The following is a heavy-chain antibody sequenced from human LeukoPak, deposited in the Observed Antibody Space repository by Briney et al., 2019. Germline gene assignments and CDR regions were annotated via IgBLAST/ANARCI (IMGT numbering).Heavy chain of an antibody. J-gene: IGHJ4*02. CDR2: IYTGGST. CDR1: GDSVTSSL. V-gene: IGHV4-4*07. Sequence: PSETLSLTCTVSGDSVTSSLWSWIRQPAGKGLEWIGRIYTGGSTNYNPSLKSRVAISVDTSKNQFSLKLTSVTAADTAVYYCAGDYGSGSYRFDYWGQGTLVTVSS. CDR3: AGDYGSGSYRFDY. D-gene: IGHD3-10*01.